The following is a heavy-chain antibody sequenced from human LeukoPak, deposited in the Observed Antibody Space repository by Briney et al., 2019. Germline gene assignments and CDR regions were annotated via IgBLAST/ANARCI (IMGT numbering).Heavy chain of an antibody. V-gene: IGHV3-48*02. Sequence: GGSLRLSCAASGFTFSSYSMNWVRQAPGKGLEWVSYISSSSTIYYADSMKGRFTISGDNAKNSLYLQMNSLRDEDTAVYYCARNNGNFDYWGQGTLVTVSS. CDR2: ISSSSTI. D-gene: IGHD1-14*01. CDR3: ARNNGNFDY. J-gene: IGHJ4*02. CDR1: GFTFSSYS.